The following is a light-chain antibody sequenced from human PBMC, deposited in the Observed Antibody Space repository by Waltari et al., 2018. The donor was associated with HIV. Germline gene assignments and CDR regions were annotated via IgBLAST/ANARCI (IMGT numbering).Light chain of an antibody. CDR2: DAS. J-gene: IGKJ1*01. CDR3: QQYNSWPGT. CDR1: QSVSSN. V-gene: IGKV3-15*01. Sequence: EIVMTQSPATLSVSPGERATLSCRASQSVSSNLAWYQHKPGQAPRLLSDDASTRATGIPARFSGSGSGTEFTLTISSLQSEDFAGDYCQQYNSWPGTFGQGTKVEIK.